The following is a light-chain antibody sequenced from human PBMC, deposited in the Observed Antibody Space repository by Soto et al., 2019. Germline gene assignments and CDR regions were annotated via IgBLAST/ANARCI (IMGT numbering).Light chain of an antibody. J-gene: IGLJ2*01. Sequence: QSALTQPASVSGSPGQSITISCTGTSSDVGGYNYVSWYQKHPGKAPKIMILDVSVRPSGVSNRFSGSKSGNTASLTISGLQSEDEADYYCSSYATSNTVIFGGGTKLTVL. V-gene: IGLV2-14*03. CDR2: DVS. CDR3: SSYATSNTVI. CDR1: SSDVGGYNY.